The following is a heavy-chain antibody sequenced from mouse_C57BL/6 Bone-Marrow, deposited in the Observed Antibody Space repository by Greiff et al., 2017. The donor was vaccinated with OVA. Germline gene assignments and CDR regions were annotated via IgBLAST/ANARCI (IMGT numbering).Heavy chain of an antibody. J-gene: IGHJ3*01. CDR1: GFTFSSYG. CDR2: ISSGGSYT. V-gene: IGHV5-6*01. D-gene: IGHD2-3*01. CDR3: ARLVDGYYSAWFAY. Sequence: EVKLVESGGDLVKPGGSLKLSCAASGFTFSSYGMSWVRQTPDKRLEWVATISSGGSYTYYPDSVKGRFTISRDNAKNTLYLQMSSLKSEDTAMYYCARLVDGYYSAWFAYWGQGTLVTVSA.